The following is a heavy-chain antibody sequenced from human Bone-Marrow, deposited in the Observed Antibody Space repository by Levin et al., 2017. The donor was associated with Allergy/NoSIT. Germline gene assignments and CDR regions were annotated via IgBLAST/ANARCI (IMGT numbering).Heavy chain of an antibody. CDR3: ARLKGAPVSGHFDY. D-gene: IGHD6-19*01. Sequence: GESLKISCKGSGYSFTAYWVAWVRQMPGRGLEWMGVIDPSDSETRYSPSFQGQVTISADRSINTAYLQCSSLKASDTAIYYCARLKGAPVSGHFDYWGQGTQVTVSP. CDR1: GYSFTAYW. J-gene: IGHJ4*02. CDR2: IDPSDSET. V-gene: IGHV5-51*01.